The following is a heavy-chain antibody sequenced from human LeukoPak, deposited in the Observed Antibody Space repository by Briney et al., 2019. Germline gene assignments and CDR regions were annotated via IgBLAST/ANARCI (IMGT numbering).Heavy chain of an antibody. Sequence: AGGSLRLSCAASGFIFSTYSMNWVRQAPGKGLEWVSSISSSSGYIYYADSVKGRFTISRDNSKNTLYLQMNSLRAEDTAVYYCAKVYYDSTYTLYYYYYYGMDVWGQGTTVTVSS. CDR2: ISSSSGYI. CDR1: GFIFSTYS. D-gene: IGHD3-22*01. V-gene: IGHV3-21*04. CDR3: AKVYYDSTYTLYYYYYYGMDV. J-gene: IGHJ6*02.